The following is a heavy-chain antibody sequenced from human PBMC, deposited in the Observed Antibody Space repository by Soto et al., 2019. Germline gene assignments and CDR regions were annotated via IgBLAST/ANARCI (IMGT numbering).Heavy chain of an antibody. J-gene: IGHJ6*02. Sequence: SETLSLTCAVSGGSFSGYYWTWIRQPPGKGLEWIGEINHRGSTNYNPSLKGRVTISVDTSKNQFSLKLSSVTAADTAVYYCARDRAVGGHGYYYYYGMDVWGQGTTVTVSS. CDR1: GGSFSGYY. CDR3: ARDRAVGGHGYYYYYGMDV. D-gene: IGHD2-21*02. CDR2: INHRGST. V-gene: IGHV4-34*01.